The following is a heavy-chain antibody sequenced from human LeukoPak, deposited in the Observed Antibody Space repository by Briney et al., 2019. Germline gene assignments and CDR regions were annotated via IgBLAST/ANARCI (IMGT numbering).Heavy chain of an antibody. J-gene: IGHJ1*01. CDR2: IWYDGSNK. D-gene: IGHD1-26*01. CDR3: AGDGSGSSLQH. CDR1: GFTFSSYG. Sequence: QTGGSLRLSCAASGFTFSSYGMHWVRQAPGKGLEWVAVIWYDGSNKYYADSVKGRFTISRDNSKNTLYLQMNSLRAEDTAVYYCAGDGSGSSLQHWGQGTLVTVSS. V-gene: IGHV3-33*01.